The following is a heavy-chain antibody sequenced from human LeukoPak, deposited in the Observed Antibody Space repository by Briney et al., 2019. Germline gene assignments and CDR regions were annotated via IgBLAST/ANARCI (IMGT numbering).Heavy chain of an antibody. Sequence: ASVKVSCKASGYTFTSYGISWVRQAPGQGLEWMGWINPNSGGTNYAQKFQGRVTMTRDTSISTAYMELSRLRSDDTAVYYCARSLKLTVSSHSDYWGQGTLVTVSS. V-gene: IGHV1-2*02. D-gene: IGHD4-17*01. J-gene: IGHJ4*02. CDR3: ARSLKLTVSSHSDY. CDR1: GYTFTSYG. CDR2: INPNSGGT.